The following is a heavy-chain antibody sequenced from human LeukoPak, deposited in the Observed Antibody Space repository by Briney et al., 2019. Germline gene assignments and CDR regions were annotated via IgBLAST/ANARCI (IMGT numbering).Heavy chain of an antibody. V-gene: IGHV4-39*01. CDR1: GGSISSSSYY. J-gene: IGHJ4*02. Sequence: KTSETLSLTCTVSGGSISSSSYYWGWIRQPPGKGLEWIGSIYYSGSTYYNPSLKSRVTISVDTSKNQFSLKLSSVTAADTAVYYCARLEGQWLVQGFAPTHFDYWGQGTLVTVSS. D-gene: IGHD6-19*01. CDR3: ARLEGQWLVQGFAPTHFDY. CDR2: IYYSGST.